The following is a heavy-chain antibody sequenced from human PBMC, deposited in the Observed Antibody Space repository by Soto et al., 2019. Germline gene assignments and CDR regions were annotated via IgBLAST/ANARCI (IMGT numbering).Heavy chain of an antibody. CDR3: ARRSDYALDH. Sequence: GESLKISCKASGYTITSEWISWVRQTPGKGLEWMARIDPDDSYTKYSPSFEGHVTVSVDKSVNTAYLHWSSLKASDTAMYYCARRSDYALDHWGQGTLVTVSS. CDR2: IDPDDSYT. J-gene: IGHJ4*02. CDR1: GYTITSEW. D-gene: IGHD4-17*01. V-gene: IGHV5-10-1*01.